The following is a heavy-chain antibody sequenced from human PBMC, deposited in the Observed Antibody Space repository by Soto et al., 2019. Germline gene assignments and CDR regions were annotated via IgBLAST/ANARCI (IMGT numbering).Heavy chain of an antibody. CDR2: ISAYNGNT. J-gene: IGHJ6*02. CDR1: GYTFTSYG. V-gene: IGHV1-18*01. D-gene: IGHD6-13*01. Sequence: ASVKVSCKASGYTFTSYGISWVRQAPGQGLEWMGWISAYNGNTNYAQKLQGRVTMTTDTSTSTAYMELRSLRSDDTAVYYCARDKRGPYSSPGWYYYYYGMDVWGQGTTVTVSS. CDR3: ARDKRGPYSSPGWYYYYYGMDV.